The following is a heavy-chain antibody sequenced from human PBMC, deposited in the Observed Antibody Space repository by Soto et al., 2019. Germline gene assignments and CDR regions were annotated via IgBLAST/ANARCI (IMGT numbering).Heavy chain of an antibody. D-gene: IGHD6-13*01. CDR2: ISYDGSNK. CDR3: ARDDSPPSSSWYPIYYYYYGMDV. CDR1: GFTFSSYA. Sequence: QVQLVESGGGVVQPGRSLRLSCAASGFTFSSYAMHWVRQAPGKGLEWVAVISYDGSNKYYADSVKGRFTISRDNSKNTLYLQMNSLRAEDTAVYSCARDDSPPSSSWYPIYYYYYGMDVWGHGTTVTVSS. J-gene: IGHJ6*02. V-gene: IGHV3-30-3*01.